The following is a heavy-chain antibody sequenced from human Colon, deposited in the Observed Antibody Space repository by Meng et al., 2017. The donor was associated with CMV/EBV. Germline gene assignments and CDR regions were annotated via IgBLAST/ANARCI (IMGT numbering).Heavy chain of an antibody. J-gene: IGHJ6*02. CDR1: GFTFSSYS. Sequence: GGSLRLSCAGSGFTFSSYSMTWVRQAPGKGLEWVSSITSGGRFIHVADSVKGRFTVSRDNAENSLYLQMNSLRAEDTALYHCARLLYGGSYYGMDVWGQGTTVTVSS. CDR3: ARLLYGGSYYGMDV. V-gene: IGHV3-21*04. D-gene: IGHD5-12*01. CDR2: ITSGGRFI.